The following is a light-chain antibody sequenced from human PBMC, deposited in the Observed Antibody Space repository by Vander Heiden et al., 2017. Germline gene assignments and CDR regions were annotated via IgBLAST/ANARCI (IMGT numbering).Light chain of an antibody. CDR3: SSYTNTNNLYV. Sequence: QSALTQPASVSGSPGQSITISCTGTSSDIGGYNYVSWYQHHPGKAPKLMIYDVSNRPSGVSNRFSGSKSGNTASLTISGLQAEDEADYYCSSYTNTNNLYVFGTGTKVTVL. V-gene: IGLV2-14*03. CDR2: DVS. CDR1: SSDIGGYNY. J-gene: IGLJ1*01.